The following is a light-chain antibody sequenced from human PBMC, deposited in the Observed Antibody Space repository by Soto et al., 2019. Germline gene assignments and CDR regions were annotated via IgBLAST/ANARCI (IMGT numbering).Light chain of an antibody. J-gene: IGLJ1*01. CDR1: SSDVAGYRY. Sequence: QSALAQPRSVSGSPGQSVTISCTGTSSDVAGYRYVSWYQQHPGKAPKVIIYDVTQRPSGVPDRFSGSKSGNAASLTISGLQAEDEADYYCISYTDRQSYLFGTGTKVTVL. CDR3: ISYTDRQSYL. CDR2: DVT. V-gene: IGLV2-11*01.